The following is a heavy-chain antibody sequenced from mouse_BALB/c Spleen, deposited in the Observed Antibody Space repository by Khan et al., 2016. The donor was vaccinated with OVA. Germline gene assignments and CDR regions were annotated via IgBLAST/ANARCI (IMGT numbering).Heavy chain of an antibody. CDR3: ARDLGSSHWYFDV. CDR1: GFSLSSYG. V-gene: IGHV2-9*02. D-gene: IGHD1-1*01. CDR2: IWAGGST. J-gene: IGHJ1*01. Sequence: VQLQESGPGLVAPSQRLSITCTVSGFSLSSYGVHWVRQPPGKGLEWLGVIWAGGSTNYNSALRSRLTINKDNSTSQVFLKMNNLQTDDTARYCCARDLGSSHWYFDVWGAGTTVTVSS.